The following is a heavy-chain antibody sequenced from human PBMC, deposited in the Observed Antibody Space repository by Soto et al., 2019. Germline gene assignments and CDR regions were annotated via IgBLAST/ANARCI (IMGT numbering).Heavy chain of an antibody. CDR2: IIPIFGTA. CDR1: GGTFSRYS. Sequence: SVKVFCKVYGGTFSRYSISWVRRDPGHGLEWIGGIIPIFGTANYAQKFQGRVTITADESTSTAYMELSSLRSGDTAVYYCARDEDIVVVPAARTYYYYGMDVWGQGTTVTVSS. V-gene: IGHV1-69*13. CDR3: ARDEDIVVVPAARTYYYYGMDV. J-gene: IGHJ6*02. D-gene: IGHD2-2*01.